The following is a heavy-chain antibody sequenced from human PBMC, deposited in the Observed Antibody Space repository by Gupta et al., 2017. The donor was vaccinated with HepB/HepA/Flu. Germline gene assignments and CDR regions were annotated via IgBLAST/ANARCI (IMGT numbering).Heavy chain of an antibody. V-gene: IGHV3-7*01. CDR1: GFTFSTYW. J-gene: IGHJ4*02. CDR3: TRGGYSSSWFWDY. Sequence: EVQLVESGGGLVQAGGSLRLSCAASGFTFSTYWLTWVRQAPGKGPEWLANIKQDGSEKWYVDAVRGRFTISRDNAKNSLYLQMNSLGAEDTAIYYCTRGGYSSSWFWDYWGQGTLVTVSS. CDR2: IKQDGSEK. D-gene: IGHD6-13*01.